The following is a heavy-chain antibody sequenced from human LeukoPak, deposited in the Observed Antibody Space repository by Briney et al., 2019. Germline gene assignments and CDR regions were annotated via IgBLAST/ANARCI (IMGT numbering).Heavy chain of an antibody. V-gene: IGHV6-1*01. CDR2: TYYRSRWYN. CDR1: GDSVSSKSAA. Sequence: SQTLSLTCAISGDSVSSKSAAWHWIRQSPSRGLEWLGRTYYRSRWYNDYAVSMKSRIAINPDTSKNQFSLQLNSVTPEDTAVYYCARATFQQEVNWFDPWGQGTLVTVSS. CDR3: ARATFQQEVNWFDP. J-gene: IGHJ5*02. D-gene: IGHD2/OR15-2a*01.